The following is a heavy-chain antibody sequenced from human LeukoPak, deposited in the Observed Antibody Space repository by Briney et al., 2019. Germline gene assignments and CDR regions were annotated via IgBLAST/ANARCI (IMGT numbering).Heavy chain of an antibody. CDR1: GFTFSAYE. CDR3: AREVQWELPDY. CDR2: ITADGTNK. D-gene: IGHD1-26*01. J-gene: IGHJ4*02. Sequence: PGGSLRPSCAASGFTFSAYEMNWVRQAPGKGLEWVSYITADGTNKYDADSVKGRFTISRDNAKSSLYLQMNSLRVDDTAIYYCAREVQWELPDYWGQGTLVTVSS. V-gene: IGHV3-48*03.